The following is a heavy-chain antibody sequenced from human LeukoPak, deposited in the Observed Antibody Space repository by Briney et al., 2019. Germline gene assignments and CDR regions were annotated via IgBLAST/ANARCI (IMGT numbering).Heavy chain of an antibody. CDR2: IYYSGST. J-gene: IGHJ4*02. Sequence: SEILSLTCTVSGGSISSYYWSWIRQPPGKGLEWIGYIYYSGSTNYNPSLKSRVTISVDTSKNQFSLKLSSVTAADTAVYYCARAYTSSWYPDYFDYWGQGTLVTVSS. CDR3: ARAYTSSWYPDYFDY. V-gene: IGHV4-59*01. D-gene: IGHD6-13*01. CDR1: GGSISSYY.